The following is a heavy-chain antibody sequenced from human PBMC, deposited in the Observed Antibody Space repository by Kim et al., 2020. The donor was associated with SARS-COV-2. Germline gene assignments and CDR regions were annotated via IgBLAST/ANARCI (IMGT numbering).Heavy chain of an antibody. CDR3: SKNHAYSSYPRGLDY. CDR2: ISWNSDSV. Sequence: GGSLRLSCAASGFTLGDYAMHWVRQAPGKGLEWVSGISWNSDSVGYADSVTGRFTISRDNAKNSLSLQMNSLRTEDTASDYYSKNHAYSSYPRGLDYLG. V-gene: IGHV3-9*01. J-gene: IGHJ4*01. CDR1: GFTLGDYA. D-gene: IGHD5-12*01.